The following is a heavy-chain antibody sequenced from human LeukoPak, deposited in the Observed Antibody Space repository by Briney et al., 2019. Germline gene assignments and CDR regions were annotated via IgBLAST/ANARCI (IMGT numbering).Heavy chain of an antibody. CDR1: GFTFSSYG. Sequence: GGSLRLSCAASGFTFSSYGMHWVRQAPGKGLEWVAFIRYDGSNKYYADSVKGRFTISRDNSKNTLYLQMNSLRAEDTAVYYCAKGYYNYDLWSGYSHFDYWGQGTLVTVSS. CDR2: IRYDGSNK. D-gene: IGHD3-3*01. CDR3: AKGYYNYDLWSGYSHFDY. V-gene: IGHV3-30*02. J-gene: IGHJ4*02.